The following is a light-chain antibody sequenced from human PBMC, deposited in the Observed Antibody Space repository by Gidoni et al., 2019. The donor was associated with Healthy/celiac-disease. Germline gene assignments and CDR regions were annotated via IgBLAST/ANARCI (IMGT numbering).Light chain of an antibody. CDR1: QRISSY. J-gene: IGKJ2*01. V-gene: IGKV1-39*01. CDR2: AAS. CDR3: QQSYSTPQT. Sequence: DIQMTQSPSSLSASVGDRVTITCRASQRISSYLNWYQQKPGKAPKLLIYAASSLQSGVPSRFSGSGSGTDFTLTISSLQPEDFATYYCQQSYSTPQTFXXXTKLEIK.